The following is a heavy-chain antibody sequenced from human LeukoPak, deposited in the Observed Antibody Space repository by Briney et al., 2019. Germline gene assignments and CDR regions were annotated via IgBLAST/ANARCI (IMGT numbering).Heavy chain of an antibody. D-gene: IGHD3-10*01. CDR1: GYSFAGHY. Sequence: ASVKVSCKASGYSFAGHYMHWVRQAPGQGLEWMGWINPKSGGTNYAQKFQGRVTMTRDTSISTAYMDMSSLRSDDTAVYYCARNLWFGESSDAFDMWGQGTMVTVSS. J-gene: IGHJ3*02. CDR2: INPKSGGT. V-gene: IGHV1-2*02. CDR3: ARNLWFGESSDAFDM.